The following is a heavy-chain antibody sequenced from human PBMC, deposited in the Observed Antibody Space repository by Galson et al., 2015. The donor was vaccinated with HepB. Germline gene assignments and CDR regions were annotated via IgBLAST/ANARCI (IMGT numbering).Heavy chain of an antibody. Sequence: SVKVSCKASGYTFTSYDFNWVRQATGQGLEWMGWMNPNSGNTGYAQKFQGRVTMTRDTSISTAYMELSSLRSEDTAVYYCARDRGRTGTGWFDPWGQGTLVTVSS. CDR1: GYTFTSYD. V-gene: IGHV1-8*01. J-gene: IGHJ5*02. CDR2: MNPNSGNT. D-gene: IGHD1-7*01. CDR3: ARDRGRTGTGWFDP.